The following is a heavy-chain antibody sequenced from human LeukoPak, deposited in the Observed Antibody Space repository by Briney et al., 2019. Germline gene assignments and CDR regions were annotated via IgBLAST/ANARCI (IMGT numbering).Heavy chain of an antibody. D-gene: IGHD4-11*01. CDR3: ARDREVNYIYYHMDV. J-gene: IGHJ6*03. V-gene: IGHV3-74*01. CDR2: IKTDGTST. CDR1: GFTFSSYW. Sequence: GGSLRLSCAASGFTFSSYWMHWVRQAPGKGLVWVSRIKTDGTSTTYADSAKGRFTISRDNAKNTLYLQMNSLRAEDTGVYHCARDREVNYIYYHMDVWGKGTTVTVSS.